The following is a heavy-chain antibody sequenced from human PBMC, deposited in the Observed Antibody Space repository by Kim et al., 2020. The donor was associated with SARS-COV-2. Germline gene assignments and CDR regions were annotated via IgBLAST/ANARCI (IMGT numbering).Heavy chain of an antibody. J-gene: IGHJ4*02. CDR3: ARLRSGYSKTFDY. V-gene: IGHV4-59*01. D-gene: IGHD3-22*01. Sequence: YNPSPNSRVTISVDTSKNQFALKLSSVTAPDTAVYYCARLRSGYSKTFDYWGQGTLVTVSS.